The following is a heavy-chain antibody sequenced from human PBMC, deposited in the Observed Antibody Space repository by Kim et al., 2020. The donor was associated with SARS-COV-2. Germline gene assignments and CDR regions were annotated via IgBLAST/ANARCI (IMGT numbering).Heavy chain of an antibody. CDR2: IHHRGST. CDR3: PPLPFSR. Sequence: SETLSLTCAVPGGSLSGNYWCWIRQPSRKGLQWIGEIHHRGSTNYNPSLKRLVTISLAPAKNRSSLNPSPVTAAGTAVDFFPPLPFSRCGPGTLAALPS. J-gene: IGHJ4*02. V-gene: IGHV4-34*03. CDR1: GGSLSGNY.